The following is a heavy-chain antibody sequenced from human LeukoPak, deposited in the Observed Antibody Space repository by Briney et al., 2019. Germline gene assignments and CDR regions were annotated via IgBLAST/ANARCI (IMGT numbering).Heavy chain of an antibody. CDR3: ARVRYSYGLKPEGASKYFQH. D-gene: IGHD5-18*01. CDR1: GGSFSGYY. Sequence: SETLSLTCAVYGGSFSGYYWSWIRQPPGKGLEWIGEINHSGSTNYNPSLKSRVTISVDTARNQFSLKLSSVTAADTAVYYCARVRYSYGLKPEGASKYFQHWGQGTLVTVSS. V-gene: IGHV4-34*01. CDR2: INHSGST. J-gene: IGHJ1*01.